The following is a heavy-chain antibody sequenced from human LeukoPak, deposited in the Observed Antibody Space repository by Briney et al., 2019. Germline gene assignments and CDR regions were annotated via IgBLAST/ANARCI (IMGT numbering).Heavy chain of an antibody. Sequence: GESLKISCKGSGYNFATYWIAWVRQMPGKGLEWMGIIYPGDSDIRYNPSFQGQVTISADRSITTAYLQWSSLKASDTAMYYCARHSINYNGFKDYDYYMDVWGKGTTVTVSS. CDR3: ARHSINYNGFKDYDYYMDV. J-gene: IGHJ6*03. CDR2: IYPGDSDI. D-gene: IGHD5-24*01. CDR1: GYNFATYW. V-gene: IGHV5-51*01.